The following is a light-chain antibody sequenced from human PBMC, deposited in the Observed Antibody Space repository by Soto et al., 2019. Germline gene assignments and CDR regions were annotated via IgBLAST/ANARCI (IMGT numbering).Light chain of an antibody. Sequence: EVVLAQYQGTLSLSPGERATLSCRASQFISRSFLAWYQQKPGQAPRLLIYGASSRATGIPDRFSGSGSGTDFTLTISRLEPEDFAVYYCQQYGNSPWTFGQGTMVDVK. V-gene: IGKV3-20*01. CDR2: GAS. CDR1: QFISRSF. J-gene: IGKJ1*01. CDR3: QQYGNSPWT.